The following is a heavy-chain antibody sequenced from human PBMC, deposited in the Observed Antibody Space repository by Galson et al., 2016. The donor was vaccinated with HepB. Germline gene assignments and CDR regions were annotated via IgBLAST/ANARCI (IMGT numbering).Heavy chain of an antibody. CDR1: GFTVSSNY. CDR2: IYSGGGT. J-gene: IGHJ4*02. CDR3: ARLSWQWLVPIFDY. Sequence: SLRLSCAASGFTVSSNYMSWVRQAPGKGLEWVAVIYSGGGTNYADSVKGRFTISRDNTKNTLYLQMNSLRAEDTAVYYCARLSWQWLVPIFDYWGQGTLVTVSS. V-gene: IGHV3-53*01. D-gene: IGHD6-19*01.